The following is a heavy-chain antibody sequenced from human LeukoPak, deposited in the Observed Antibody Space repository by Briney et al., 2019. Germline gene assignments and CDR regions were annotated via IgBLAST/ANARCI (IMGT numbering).Heavy chain of an antibody. J-gene: IGHJ4*02. Sequence: NASETLSLTCTVSGASVSSGSYYWSWIRQPPGKGLEWIGYIYYSGNTNYNPSLKSRLIMSLDTSKNHFSLKLNSVTAADTAVYYCARHKDSGDYPLDYWGQGILVSVSS. CDR1: GASVSSGSYY. CDR2: IYYSGNT. V-gene: IGHV4-61*01. D-gene: IGHD4-17*01. CDR3: ARHKDSGDYPLDY.